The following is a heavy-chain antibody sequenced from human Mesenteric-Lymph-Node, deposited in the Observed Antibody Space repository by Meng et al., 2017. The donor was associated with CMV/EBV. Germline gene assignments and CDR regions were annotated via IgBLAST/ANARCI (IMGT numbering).Heavy chain of an antibody. Sequence: GSLRLSCTVSGYSISSGYYWGWIRQPPGKGLEWIGSIYHSGSTYYNPSLKSRVTISVDTSKNQLSLKLSSVTAADTAVYYCARALTIFGVAIYYYGMDVWGQGTTVTVSS. CDR3: ARALTIFGVAIYYYGMDV. CDR2: IYHSGST. CDR1: GYSISSGYY. V-gene: IGHV4-38-2*02. J-gene: IGHJ6*02. D-gene: IGHD3-3*01.